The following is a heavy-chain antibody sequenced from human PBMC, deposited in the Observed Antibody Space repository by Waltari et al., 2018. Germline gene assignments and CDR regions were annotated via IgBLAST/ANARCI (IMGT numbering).Heavy chain of an antibody. Sequence: QVQLVQSGAEVKKPGSSVKVSCKASGSTFSSYAISWVRQAPGQGLEWMGGISHICGTENYAQKFQGRVTSTADEDTSTAYMELSSVRYEDTAVYYCARGESSGYYYGGVWGQGTLVTVSS. J-gene: IGHJ4*02. CDR2: ISHICGTE. D-gene: IGHD3-22*01. CDR1: GSTFSSYA. V-gene: IGHV1-69*01. CDR3: ARGESSGYYYGGV.